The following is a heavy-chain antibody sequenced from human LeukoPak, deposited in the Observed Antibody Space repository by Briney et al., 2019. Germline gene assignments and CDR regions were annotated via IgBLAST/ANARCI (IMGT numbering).Heavy chain of an antibody. CDR2: IIGSSGST. D-gene: IGHD5-12*01. J-gene: IGHJ4*02. CDR3: AKGAYDYVEIAYFDY. CDR1: GFSFSNYA. Sequence: GGSLRLSCVASGFSFSNYAMSWVRQAPGKGLEWVSLIIGSSGSTFYADSVKGRFNISRDKSKNTLYLQMNSLRAEDTAVYYCAKGAYDYVEIAYFDYWGQGTLVTVSS. V-gene: IGHV3-23*01.